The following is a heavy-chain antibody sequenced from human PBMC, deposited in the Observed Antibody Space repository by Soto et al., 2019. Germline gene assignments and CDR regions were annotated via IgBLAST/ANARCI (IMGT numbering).Heavy chain of an antibody. Sequence: EMQLVQSGAEMKKPGESLKISCKASGYSFTNSWIAWVRQKPGKGLEWMGIIYPGDSETRYSPSFQGQVTISADKSSTTAYLHWSSLEASDTAIYFCARKASIPGATSSYGMDVW. CDR3: ARKASIPGATSSYGMDV. CDR2: IYPGDSET. D-gene: IGHD1-20*01. CDR1: GYSFTNSW. V-gene: IGHV5-51*01. J-gene: IGHJ6*01.